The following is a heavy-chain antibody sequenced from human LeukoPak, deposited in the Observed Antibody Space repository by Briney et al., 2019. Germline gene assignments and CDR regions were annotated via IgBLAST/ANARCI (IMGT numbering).Heavy chain of an antibody. CDR3: AKSYDSSGYRSNWFDP. CDR1: GFTFSSYG. CDR2: IRYDGSNK. J-gene: IGHJ5*02. Sequence: GGSLRLSCAASGFTFSSYGMHWVRQAPGKGLEWVAFIRYDGSNKYYADSVKGRFTISRDNAKNSLYLQMNSLRAEDTALYYCAKSYDSSGYRSNWFDPWGQGTLVTVSS. D-gene: IGHD3-22*01. V-gene: IGHV3-30*02.